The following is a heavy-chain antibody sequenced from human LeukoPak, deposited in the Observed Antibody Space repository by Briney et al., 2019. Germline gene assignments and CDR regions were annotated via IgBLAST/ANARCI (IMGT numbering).Heavy chain of an antibody. D-gene: IGHD6-13*01. CDR1: GYTLTELS. CDR2: FDPEDGET. V-gene: IGHV1-24*01. Sequence: ASVKVSCKVSGYTLTELSMHWVRQAPGKGLEWMGGFDPEDGETIYAQKFQGRVTMTEDTSTDTAYMELSSLRSEDTAVYYCATGYRIAAAGTSRFMDVWGKGTTVTVSS. CDR3: ATGYRIAAAGTSRFMDV. J-gene: IGHJ6*03.